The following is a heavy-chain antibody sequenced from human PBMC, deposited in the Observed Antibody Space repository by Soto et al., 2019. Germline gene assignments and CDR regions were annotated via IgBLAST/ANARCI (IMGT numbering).Heavy chain of an antibody. V-gene: IGHV3-11*06. CDR2: ISSSSSYT. D-gene: IGHD2-2*01. CDR3: ARDSSSRRYGMDV. Sequence: AGGSLRLSCAASGFTFSDYYMSWIRQAPGKGLEWVSYISSSSSYTNYADSVKGRFTISRDNAKNSLYLQMNSLRAEDTAVYYCARDSSSRRYGMDVWGQGTTVTVSS. J-gene: IGHJ6*02. CDR1: GFTFSDYY.